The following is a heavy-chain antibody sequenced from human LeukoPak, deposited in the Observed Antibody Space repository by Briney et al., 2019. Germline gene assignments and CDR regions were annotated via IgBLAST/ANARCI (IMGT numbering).Heavy chain of an antibody. CDR1: GFTFSSYG. V-gene: IGHV3-23*01. CDR3: ARFDYGDYATYWYFDL. CDR2: ISDSGGST. J-gene: IGHJ2*01. D-gene: IGHD4-17*01. Sequence: GGSLRLSCVASGFTFSSYGMSWVRQAPGKGLEWVSAISDSGGSTEYADSVKGRFTISRDNAKNSLYLQMNSLRAEDTAVYYCARFDYGDYATYWYFDLWGRGTLVTVSS.